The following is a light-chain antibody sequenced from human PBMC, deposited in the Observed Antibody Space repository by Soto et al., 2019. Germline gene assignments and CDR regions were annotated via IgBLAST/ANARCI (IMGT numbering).Light chain of an antibody. CDR2: NVN. CDR3: CSNTSSAIWV. J-gene: IGLJ3*02. Sequence: QSVLNQPPSVSGSPGQSVTSSCTGTSSDVGRCDYVSWNHQHPGTVPKPMIYNVNAQPSGVPDRFSSSKSGNTASMTISGLQAEDEADYQCCSNTSSAIWVFGGGTKLTVL. CDR1: SSDVGRCDY. V-gene: IGLV2-18*02.